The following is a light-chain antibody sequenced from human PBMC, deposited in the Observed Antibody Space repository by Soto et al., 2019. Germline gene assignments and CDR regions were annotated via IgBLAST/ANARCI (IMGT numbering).Light chain of an antibody. CDR2: GAS. V-gene: IGKV3-20*01. Sequence: EIVLTQSPGTLSLSPGERATLSCRASQSVSSSYLAWYQQKPGQAPRLLIYGASSRATGIPDRFSGSGYGKDFTLTISRLEPEDFAVYYCQQYGSSLWTFGQGIKVEIK. CDR1: QSVSSSY. CDR3: QQYGSSLWT. J-gene: IGKJ1*01.